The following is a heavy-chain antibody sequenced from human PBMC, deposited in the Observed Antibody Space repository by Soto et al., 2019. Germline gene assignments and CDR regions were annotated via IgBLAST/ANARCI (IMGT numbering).Heavy chain of an antibody. Sequence: PGESLKISCNGSGYSFTIYCISLVRQMPGKGLEWMGRIDPSDSYTNYSPSFQGHVTISADKSISTAYLQWSSLKASDTAMYYCARGLLWFPWDYWGQGTLVTVS. J-gene: IGHJ4*02. CDR1: GYSFTIYC. V-gene: IGHV5-10-1*01. CDR3: ARGLLWFPWDY. CDR2: IDPSDSYT. D-gene: IGHD3-10*01.